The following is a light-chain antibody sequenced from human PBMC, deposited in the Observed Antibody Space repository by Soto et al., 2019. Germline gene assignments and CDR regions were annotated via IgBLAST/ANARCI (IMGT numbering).Light chain of an antibody. CDR2: EVT. J-gene: IGLJ1*01. V-gene: IGLV2-14*01. Sequence: QSALTQPASVSGSPGQSIIISCTGTSSDVGGYKYVSWYQQHPGKAPKLMIYEVTNRPSGVSNRFSGSKSGNTASLTISGLQAEDEAGYYCSSYTSSSTRVFGTGTKVTVL. CDR3: SSYTSSSTRV. CDR1: SSDVGGYKY.